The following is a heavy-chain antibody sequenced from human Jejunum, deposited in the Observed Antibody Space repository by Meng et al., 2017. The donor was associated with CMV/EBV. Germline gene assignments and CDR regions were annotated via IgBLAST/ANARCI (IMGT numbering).Heavy chain of an antibody. V-gene: IGHV3-21*01. J-gene: IGHJ3*01. D-gene: IGHD7-27*01. CDR2: ISHTGNYI. CDR1: GVTFSTFN. CDR3: ARDAIPGDPNAFDV. Sequence: SGVTFSTFNMNWVRQAPGKGLEWVSSISHTGNYIYYADSLKGRFTISRDNAKNSLYLQMHSLRADDTAVYYCARDAIPGDPNAFDVWGQGTVVTVSS.